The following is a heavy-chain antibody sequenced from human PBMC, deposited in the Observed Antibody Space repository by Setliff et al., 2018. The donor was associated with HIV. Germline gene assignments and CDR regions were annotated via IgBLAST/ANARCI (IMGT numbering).Heavy chain of an antibody. V-gene: IGHV1-69*05. CDR2: LIPIYATS. CDR1: GGTFSSYA. Sequence: SVKVSCKASGGTFSSYAISWVRQTPGQGLEWMGGLIPIYATSDYAQKLQGRVTISTDESARTAYMELRSLRSEDTAVYYCAVGPHGDYELGWFDLWGQGTLVTVSS. J-gene: IGHJ5*02. D-gene: IGHD4-17*01. CDR3: AVGPHGDYELGWFDL.